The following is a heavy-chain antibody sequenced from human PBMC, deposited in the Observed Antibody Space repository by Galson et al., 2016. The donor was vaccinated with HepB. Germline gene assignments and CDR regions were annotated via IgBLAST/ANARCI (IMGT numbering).Heavy chain of an antibody. CDR1: GGSVSSGLYY. J-gene: IGHJ5*02. V-gene: IGHV4-61*01. D-gene: IGHD4-23*01. CDR2: IYYSGST. Sequence: SETLSLTCTVSGGSVSSGLYYWSWIRQPPGKGLEWIGHIYYSGSTNYNPSLKSRVTVSVETSKNQFSLRLTSVTAADTAVYYCARDRDYLGNSGWLDPWGQGTLVTVSS. CDR3: ARDRDYLGNSGWLDP.